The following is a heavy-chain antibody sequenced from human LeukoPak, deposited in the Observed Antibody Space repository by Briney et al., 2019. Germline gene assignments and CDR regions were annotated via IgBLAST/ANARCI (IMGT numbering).Heavy chain of an antibody. CDR3: ARDRGVYYDILTGYPYYYYYGMDV. V-gene: IGHV4-59*01. CDR1: GGSISSYY. CDR2: IYYSGST. Sequence: SETLSLTCTVSGGSISSYYWSWIRQPPGKGLEWIGYIYYSGSTNYNPSLKSRVTISVDTSKNQFSLKLSSVTAADTAVYYCARDRGVYYDILTGYPYYYYYGMDVWGQGTTVTVSS. J-gene: IGHJ6*02. D-gene: IGHD3-9*01.